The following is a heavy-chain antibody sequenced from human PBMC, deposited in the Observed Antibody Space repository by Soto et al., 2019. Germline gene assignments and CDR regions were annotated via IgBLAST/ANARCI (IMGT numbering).Heavy chain of an antibody. CDR3: ASGATLTPYYFDS. CDR2: ISSSSSTI. D-gene: IGHD1-26*01. V-gene: IGHV3-48*02. CDR1: GFTFSSYS. J-gene: IGHJ4*02. Sequence: EVQLVESGGGLVQPGGSLRLSCAASGFTFSSYSMNWVRQAPGKGLEWVSYISSSSSTIYYADSVKGRFTISRDNVKNPLFLQMTSLRDEDTAVYYCASGATLTPYYFDSWGQGTLVTVSS.